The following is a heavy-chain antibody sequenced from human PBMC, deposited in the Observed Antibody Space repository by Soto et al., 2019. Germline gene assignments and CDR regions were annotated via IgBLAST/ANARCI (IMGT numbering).Heavy chain of an antibody. V-gene: IGHV2-70*01. CDR3: ARGYSSSWNYGMDV. D-gene: IGHD6-13*01. J-gene: IGHJ6*02. CDR1: GFSLSTSGMC. CDR2: IDWDDDK. Sequence: SGPTLVNPTQTLTLTCTFSGFSLSTSGMCVSWIRQPPGKALEWLALIDWDDDKYYSTSLKTRLTISKDTSKSQVVLTMTNMDPVDTATYYCARGYSSSWNYGMDVWGQGTTVTVSS.